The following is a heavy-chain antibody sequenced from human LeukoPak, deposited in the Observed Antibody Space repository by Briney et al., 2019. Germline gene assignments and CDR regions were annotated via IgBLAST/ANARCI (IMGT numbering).Heavy chain of an antibody. CDR1: GFTFSSYW. CDR2: IKQDGSEK. J-gene: IGHJ5*02. CDR3: ARKRITMVRGVICNWFDP. V-gene: IGHV3-7*01. D-gene: IGHD3-10*01. Sequence: QPGGSLRLSCAASGFTFSSYWMSWVRQAPGKGLEWVANIKQDGSEKYYVDSVKGRFTISRDNAKNSLYLQMNSLRAEDTAVYYCARKRITMVRGVICNWFDPWGQGTLVTVSS.